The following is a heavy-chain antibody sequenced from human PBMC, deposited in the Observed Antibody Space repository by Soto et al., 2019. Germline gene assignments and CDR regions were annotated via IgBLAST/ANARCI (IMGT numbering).Heavy chain of an antibody. J-gene: IGHJ6*02. CDR3: ARSEDYYYYGMDV. CDR1: GFTFSSYA. Sequence: QVQLVESGGGVVQPGRSLRLSCAASGFTFSSYAMHWVRQAPGKGLEWMAVISYDGSNKYYADSVKGQFTISRDNSKNTLYLQMNSLRAEDTAVYYCARSEDYYYYGMDVWGQGTTVTVSS. V-gene: IGHV3-30-3*01. CDR2: ISYDGSNK.